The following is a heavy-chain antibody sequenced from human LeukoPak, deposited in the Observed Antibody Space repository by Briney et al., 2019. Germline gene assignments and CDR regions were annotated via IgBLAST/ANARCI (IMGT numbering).Heavy chain of an antibody. Sequence: ASVKVSCKVSGYTLTELIMHWVRQAPGKGLEWMGGFDPEDGETVYAQRFQGRVTVTEDTSTDTAYMELTSLGSDDTAVYYCAVSDPTDDILTGPGAFDIWGQGTTVTVSS. CDR2: FDPEDGET. J-gene: IGHJ3*02. CDR3: AVSDPTDDILTGPGAFDI. D-gene: IGHD3-9*01. CDR1: GYTLTELI. V-gene: IGHV1-24*01.